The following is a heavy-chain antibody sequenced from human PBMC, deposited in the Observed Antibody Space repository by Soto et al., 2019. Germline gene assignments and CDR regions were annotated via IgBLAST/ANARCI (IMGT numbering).Heavy chain of an antibody. CDR3: TTRRSSGWYADDF. CDR1: GFTFSTSG. Sequence: GGSLRLSCVVSGFTFSTSGMHWVRQAPGKGLEWVAGISYNGTNKYYEDSVKGRFTISRDNSKNTLVLQMNSLRGEDTAVYYCTTRRSSGWYADDFWGQGTLVTVSS. J-gene: IGHJ4*02. V-gene: IGHV3-30*03. CDR2: ISYNGTNK. D-gene: IGHD6-19*01.